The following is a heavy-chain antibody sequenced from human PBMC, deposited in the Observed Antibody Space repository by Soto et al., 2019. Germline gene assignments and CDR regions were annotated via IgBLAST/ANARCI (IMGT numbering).Heavy chain of an antibody. D-gene: IGHD1-26*01. Sequence: EVQLVESGGDLVQPGGSLRLSCAASGFAFRTYDMHWVRQGTGEGLEWVSTIGTVGDTYYADSAKGRFIISRDDAKNSLYLQRSSLRAGDTAVYDCTRAAGIVWEDTRYFDLWGRGTLVTVSS. CDR3: TRAAGIVWEDTRYFDL. CDR1: GFAFRTYD. CDR2: IGTVGDT. J-gene: IGHJ2*01. V-gene: IGHV3-13*01.